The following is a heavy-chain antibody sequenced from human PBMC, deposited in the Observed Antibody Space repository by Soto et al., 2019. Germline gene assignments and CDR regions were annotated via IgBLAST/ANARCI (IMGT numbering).Heavy chain of an antibody. J-gene: IGHJ6*02. CDR3: ARHPPKNYDFWSGYSLYGMDV. CDR2: IDPSDSYT. V-gene: IGHV5-10-1*01. D-gene: IGHD3-3*01. Sequence: GESLKISCKGSGYSFTSYWISWVRQMPGKGLEWMGRIDPSDSYTNYSSSFQGHVTISADKSISTAYLQWSSLKASDTAMYYCARHPPKNYDFWSGYSLYGMDVWGQGTTVTVSS. CDR1: GYSFTSYW.